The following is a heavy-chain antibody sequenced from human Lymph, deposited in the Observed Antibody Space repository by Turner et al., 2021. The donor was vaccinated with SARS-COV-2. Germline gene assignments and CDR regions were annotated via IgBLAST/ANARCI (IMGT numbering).Heavy chain of an antibody. CDR3: ARDWRAGNY. CDR2: ISSEGVST. V-gene: IGHV3-64*01. D-gene: IGHD3-3*01. J-gene: IGHJ4*02. CDR1: GVTFRSDG. Sequence: EGQLVEYGVGGVEPGGALRLSCAAYGVTFRSDGMHWVRQAPGKGLEYVSTISSEGVSTYYAIYVKGRFTISSDNTKTTLYLQMGSLRAEDMAVSYCARDWRAGNYWGQGTLVTVSS.